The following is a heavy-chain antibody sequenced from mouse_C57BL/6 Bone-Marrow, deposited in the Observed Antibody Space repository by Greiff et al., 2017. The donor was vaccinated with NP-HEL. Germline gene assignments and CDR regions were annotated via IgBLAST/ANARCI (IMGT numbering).Heavy chain of an antibody. CDR2: IRSKSNNYAT. CDR1: GFSFNTYA. J-gene: IGHJ1*03. Sequence: DAGGGLVQPKGSLKLSCAASGFSFNTYAMNWVRQAPGKGLEWVARIRSKSNNYATYYANSVKDRFTISRDDSESMLYLQMNNLKTEDTAMYYCVRQGYSWYFDVWGTGTTVTVSS. CDR3: VRQGYSWYFDV. V-gene: IGHV10-1*01.